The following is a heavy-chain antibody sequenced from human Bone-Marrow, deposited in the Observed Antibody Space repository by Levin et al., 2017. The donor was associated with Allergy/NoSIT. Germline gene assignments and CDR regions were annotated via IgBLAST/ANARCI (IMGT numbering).Heavy chain of an antibody. D-gene: IGHD2-2*03. CDR2: INPSGGST. CDR1: GYTFTSYY. J-gene: IGHJ6*02. CDR3: ARWVDIVVVPAAEDPDNYYYYGMDV. Sequence: GESLKISCKASGYTFTSYYMHWVRQAPGQGLEWMGIINPSGGSTSYAQKFQGRVTMTRDTSTSTVYMELSSLRSEDTAVYYCARWVDIVVVPAAEDPDNYYYYGMDVWGQGTTVTVSS. V-gene: IGHV1-46*01.